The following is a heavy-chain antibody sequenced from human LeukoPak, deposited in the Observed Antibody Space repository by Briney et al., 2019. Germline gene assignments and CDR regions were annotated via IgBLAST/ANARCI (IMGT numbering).Heavy chain of an antibody. CDR3: ARRYCSSTSCSIYAFDI. Sequence: ASVKVSCKASGGTFSSYAISWVRQAPGQGLEWMGWISAYNGNTNYAQKLQGRVTMTTDTSTSTAYMELRSLRSDDTAVYYCARRYCSSTSCSIYAFDIWGQGTMVTVSS. CDR2: ISAYNGNT. J-gene: IGHJ3*02. D-gene: IGHD2-2*01. CDR1: GGTFSSYA. V-gene: IGHV1-18*01.